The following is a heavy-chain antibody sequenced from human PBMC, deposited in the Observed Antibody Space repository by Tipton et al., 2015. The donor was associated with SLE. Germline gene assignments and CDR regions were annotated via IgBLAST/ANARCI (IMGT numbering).Heavy chain of an antibody. CDR1: GGSLSSGGHY. CDR2: IYYSGRT. V-gene: IGHV4-31*03. Sequence: TLSLTCTVSGGSLSSGGHYWSWIRQHPGKGLEWIGYIYYSGRTYYNPSLKSRVTISVDTSKNQFSLKLNSMTAADTAVYYCARYLYYDFWSGPRYYMDVWGKGTTVTVSS. CDR3: ARYLYYDFWSGPRYYMDV. D-gene: IGHD3-3*01. J-gene: IGHJ6*03.